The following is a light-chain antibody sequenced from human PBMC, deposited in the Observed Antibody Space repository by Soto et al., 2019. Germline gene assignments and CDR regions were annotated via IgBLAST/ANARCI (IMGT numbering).Light chain of an antibody. CDR2: GAS. J-gene: IGKJ1*01. CDR3: QQSYSRPRT. CDR1: QSVSSGY. V-gene: IGKV3-20*01. Sequence: EIVLTQSPGTLSLSPGDVATLSFSASQSVSSGYLAWYQQKPGQAPRLLIYGASRRATGIPDRFSGSGSGTDFTLTISSLQPEDFATYFCQQSYSRPRTFGQGTKVDIK.